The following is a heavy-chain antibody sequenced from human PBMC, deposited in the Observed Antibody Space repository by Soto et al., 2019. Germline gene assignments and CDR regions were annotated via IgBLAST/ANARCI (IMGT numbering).Heavy chain of an antibody. CDR2: IISILAIA. J-gene: IGHJ4*02. Sequence: QVQLVQSGAEVKKPGSSVKVSCKASGGTFSSYTISWVRQSPGQGLEWMGRIISILAIANYAQKFQGRVTITAEKSPSTACMELSSLRSEDTAVYYCARLVDTADFDHWGQGALVTVSS. CDR3: ARLVDTADFDH. V-gene: IGHV1-69*02. D-gene: IGHD5-18*01. CDR1: GGTFSSYT.